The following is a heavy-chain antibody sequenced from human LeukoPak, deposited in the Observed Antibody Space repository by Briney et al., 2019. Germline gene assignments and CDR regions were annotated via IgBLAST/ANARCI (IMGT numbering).Heavy chain of an antibody. D-gene: IGHD3-16*01. Sequence: SETLSLTCTVSGGSTSSHFWTWIRQPPGKGLEWLGYVYNSGSTNYNPSLQSRVTMTLDASKNQFYLRLTSVTAADTAVYFYARDDYGVFDAFDVWGQGTVVTVSS. CDR1: GGSTSSHF. V-gene: IGHV4-59*08. CDR3: ARDDYGVFDAFDV. CDR2: VYNSGST. J-gene: IGHJ3*01.